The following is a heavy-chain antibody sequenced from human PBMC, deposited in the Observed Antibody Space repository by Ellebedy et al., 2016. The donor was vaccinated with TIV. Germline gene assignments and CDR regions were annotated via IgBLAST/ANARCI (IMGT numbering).Heavy chain of an antibody. Sequence: SETLSLXXAVYGGSFSDYYWSWIRQPPGKGLEWLGEINHSGSTNYNPSLKSRVTISVDTSKKQFSLMLSSVTAADTAVYYCARDLDDSSGYDWFDPWGQGTLVTVSS. CDR1: GGSFSDYY. CDR3: ARDLDDSSGYDWFDP. CDR2: INHSGST. J-gene: IGHJ5*02. V-gene: IGHV4-34*01. D-gene: IGHD3-22*01.